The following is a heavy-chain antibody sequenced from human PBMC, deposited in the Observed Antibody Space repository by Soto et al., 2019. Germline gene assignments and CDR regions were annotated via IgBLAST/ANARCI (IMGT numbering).Heavy chain of an antibody. V-gene: IGHV1-18*01. Sequence: GYACSYQWMRCLRKKNGQGPERMGWTSAYNGNTNYAQKIQGRCTITSDESTGTAYIELSSLRSEDTAVFYCATGLFLGGGGGTVMDVCCRGTTVTDS. CDR2: TSAYNGNT. CDR3: ATGLFLGGGGGTVMDV. D-gene: IGHD3-3*01. CDR1: GYACSYQW. J-gene: IGHJ6*02.